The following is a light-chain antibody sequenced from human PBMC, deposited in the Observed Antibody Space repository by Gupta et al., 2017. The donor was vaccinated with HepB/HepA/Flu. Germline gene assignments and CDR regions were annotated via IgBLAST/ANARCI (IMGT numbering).Light chain of an antibody. CDR1: QSIAGF. J-gene: IGKJ4*01. CDR2: DAS. CDR3: QQRGSNPFT. V-gene: IGKV1-39*01. Sequence: DIQITQSPSSLSAFVGDRVTITCRASQSIAGFLNWYQQKPGKAPKLLISDASTLQSGGPSRFSGSGSGTDFSLPINSLQSEDFATYYCQQRGSNPFTFGRGTKVEIK.